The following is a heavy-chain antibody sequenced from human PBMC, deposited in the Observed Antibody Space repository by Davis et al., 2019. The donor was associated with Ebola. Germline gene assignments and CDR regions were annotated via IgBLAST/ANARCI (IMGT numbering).Heavy chain of an antibody. CDR2: IYPSDSYT. Sequence: GESLKISCKGSGYMFTSLWIICFLQMPVKFLDFIFSIYPSDSYTSYSPPFRGHVTISVDKSVSTAYVQWSSLEASDTAMYYCVTSSLSPEVYYGLDVWGQGTTVTVSS. CDR1: GYMFTSLW. D-gene: IGHD2/OR15-2a*01. V-gene: IGHV5-10-1*01. J-gene: IGHJ6*02. CDR3: VTSSLSPEVYYGLDV.